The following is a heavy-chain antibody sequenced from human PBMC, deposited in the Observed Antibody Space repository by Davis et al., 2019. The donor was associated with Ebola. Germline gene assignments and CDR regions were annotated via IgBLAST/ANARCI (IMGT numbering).Heavy chain of an antibody. J-gene: IGHJ6*04. D-gene: IGHD6-19*01. V-gene: IGHV3-30-3*01. CDR2: ISYDGSNK. Sequence: GESLKISCSVSGFTFSSYAMHWVRQAPGKGLEWVAVISYDGSNKYYADSVKGRFTISRDNSKNTLYLQMNSLRGEDTAVYYCARDAVIAVDLYYYGMDVWGKGTTVTVSS. CDR1: GFTFSSYA. CDR3: ARDAVIAVDLYYYGMDV.